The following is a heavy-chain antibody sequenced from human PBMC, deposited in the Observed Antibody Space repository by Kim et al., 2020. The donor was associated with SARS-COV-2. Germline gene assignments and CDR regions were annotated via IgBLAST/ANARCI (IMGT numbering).Heavy chain of an antibody. J-gene: IGHJ4*02. D-gene: IGHD3-9*01. Sequence: SETLSLTCTVSGGSISSYYWSWIRQPPGKGLEWIGYIYYSGSTNYNPSLKSRVTISVDTSKNQFSLKLSSVTAADTAVYYCARGNTYYDILTGYRRQAQYYFDYWGQGTLVTVSS. V-gene: IGHV4-59*01. CDR3: ARGNTYYDILTGYRRQAQYYFDY. CDR2: IYYSGST. CDR1: GGSISSYY.